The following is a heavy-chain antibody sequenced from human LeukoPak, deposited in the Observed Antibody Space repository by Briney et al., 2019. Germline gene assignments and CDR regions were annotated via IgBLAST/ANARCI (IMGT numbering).Heavy chain of an antibody. V-gene: IGHV3-23*01. D-gene: IGHD7-27*01. Sequence: GGSLRLSCAASGFTFSSYTMSWDRQAPGKGLEWVSTITTGDGNTYYADSVKGRFTVSRDNSKNTLYLQMNSLRAEDTAVYYCAKDGGLWVSAHWGDSWGRGTLVTVSS. CDR1: GFTFSSYT. J-gene: IGHJ4*02. CDR2: ITTGDGNT. CDR3: AKDGGLWVSAHWGDS.